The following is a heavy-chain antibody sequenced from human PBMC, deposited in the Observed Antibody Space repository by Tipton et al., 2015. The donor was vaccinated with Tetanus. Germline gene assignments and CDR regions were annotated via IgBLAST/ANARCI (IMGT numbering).Heavy chain of an antibody. J-gene: IGHJ4*02. CDR2: ISGSGGST. V-gene: IGHV3-23*01. Sequence: SLRLSCAASGFTFSSYAMSWVRQAPGKGLEWVSAISGSGGSTYYADSVKGRFTISRDNSKNTLYLQMNSLRAEDTAVYYCARGLYYYDSSGYFQGDYWGQGTLVTVSS. CDR1: GFTFSSYA. CDR3: ARGLYYYDSSGYFQGDY. D-gene: IGHD3-22*01.